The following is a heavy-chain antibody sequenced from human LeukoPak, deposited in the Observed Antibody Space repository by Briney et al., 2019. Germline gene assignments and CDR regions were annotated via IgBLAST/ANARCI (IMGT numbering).Heavy chain of an antibody. CDR3: ARDRGWLVPHGADY. D-gene: IGHD6-19*01. V-gene: IGHV3-21*01. CDR2: ISSSSSYI. Sequence: GGSLRLSCAASGFTFSSYSMNWVRQAPGKGLEWVSSISSSSSYIYYADSVKGRFTISRDNAKNSLYLQMNSLRAEDTAVYYCARDRGWLVPHGADYWGQGTLVTVSS. CDR1: GFTFSSYS. J-gene: IGHJ4*02.